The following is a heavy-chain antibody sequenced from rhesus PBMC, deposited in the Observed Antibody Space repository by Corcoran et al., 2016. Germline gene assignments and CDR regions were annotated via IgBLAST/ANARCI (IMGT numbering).Heavy chain of an antibody. CDR2: IYGSGETT. CDR3: ARDPSTVAAVGSLDV. CDR1: GSSISSRYW. Sequence: QVQLQESGPAVVKPSETLSLTCAVSGSSISSRYWWSLIRQSPGKGLEWIGVIYGSGETTEHNPSLKSRVTISKDTSKNPFSLKLSSVTAADTAVYYCARDPSTVAAVGSLDVWGRGVLVTVSS. D-gene: IGHD4-29*01. J-gene: IGHJ5-2*02. V-gene: IGHV4-93*01.